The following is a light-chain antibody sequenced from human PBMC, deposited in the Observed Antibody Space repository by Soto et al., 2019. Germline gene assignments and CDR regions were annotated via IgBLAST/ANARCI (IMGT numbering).Light chain of an antibody. Sequence: QSVLTQPASVSGSPGQSITISCTGTSSNVGSYKLVSWYQQHPGTAPKLMIFEVNKRPSGVSNRFSGSKSGNTASLTISGLKVEDEADYYCCSYGGSPTYVFGAGTKVTVL. CDR1: SSNVGSYKL. CDR3: CSYGGSPTYV. J-gene: IGLJ1*01. CDR2: EVN. V-gene: IGLV2-23*02.